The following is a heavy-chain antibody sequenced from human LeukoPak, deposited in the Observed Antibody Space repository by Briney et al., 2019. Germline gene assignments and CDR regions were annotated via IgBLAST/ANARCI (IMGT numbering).Heavy chain of an antibody. CDR2: ISGSNSYI. CDR1: RFTFSNYW. V-gene: IGHV3-21*01. CDR3: ARRGMGASDY. J-gene: IGHJ4*02. D-gene: IGHD1-26*01. Sequence: PGGSLRLSCEASRFTFSNYWMSWVRQAPGKGLEWVSSISGSNSYIYYADSMKGRFTISRDNAKNSLYLQMNSLRAEDTAVYYCARRGMGASDYWGQGTLVTVSS.